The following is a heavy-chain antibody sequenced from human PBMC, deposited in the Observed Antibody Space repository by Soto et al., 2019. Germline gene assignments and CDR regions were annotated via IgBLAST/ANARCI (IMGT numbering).Heavy chain of an antibody. V-gene: IGHV1-24*01. CDR1: GHTLAELS. J-gene: IGHJ6*02. D-gene: IGHD1-1*01. Sequence: QVQLLQSGAEVKKPGASVKVSCKVSGHTLAELSMHWVRQAPGKGLEWMGGFDPVDGETVYAQKFRGRVTMTEDTSTDTALMELRSLRADDAAVNYCAITVSSQLLVTDVWCQGNTVTAS. CDR3: AITVSSQLLVTDV. CDR2: FDPVDGET.